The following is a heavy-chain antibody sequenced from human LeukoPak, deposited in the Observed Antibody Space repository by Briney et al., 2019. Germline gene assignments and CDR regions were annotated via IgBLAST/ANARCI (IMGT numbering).Heavy chain of an antibody. CDR2: IGYDGSNK. D-gene: IGHD3-10*01. Sequence: GGSLRLSCAASDLTFRSYGMHWVRQAPGKGLGGVAFIGYDGSNKYYADSVKGRFTISRDNSKNTLYLQMNSLRAEDTAVYYCAKDSDDYYGSGSECGYWGQGTLVTVSS. V-gene: IGHV3-30*02. CDR1: DLTFRSYG. CDR3: AKDSDDYYGSGSECGY. J-gene: IGHJ4*02.